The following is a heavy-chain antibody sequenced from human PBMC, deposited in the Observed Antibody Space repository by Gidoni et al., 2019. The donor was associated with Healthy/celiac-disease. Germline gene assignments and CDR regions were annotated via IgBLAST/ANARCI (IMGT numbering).Heavy chain of an antibody. Sequence: EVQLLESGGGLVQPGGSLRLSCAASGFTFSSYAMSWVRQAPGTGLEWVSASSGSGGSTYYADSVKGRFTISRDNSKNTLYLQMNSLRAEDTAVYYCAKGSYYDFWSGYYTGILGRAHYFDYWGQGTLVTVSS. CDR2: SSGSGGST. CDR1: GFTFSSYA. J-gene: IGHJ4*02. CDR3: AKGSYYDFWSGYYTGILGRAHYFDY. D-gene: IGHD3-3*01. V-gene: IGHV3-23*01.